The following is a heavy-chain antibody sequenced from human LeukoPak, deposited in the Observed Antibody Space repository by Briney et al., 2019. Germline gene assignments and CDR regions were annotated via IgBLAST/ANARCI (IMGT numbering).Heavy chain of an antibody. Sequence: GGSPRLSCAASGFTFSSYWRHWVRQAPGKGLVWVSRINSDGSSTSYADSVKGRFTISRDNAKNTLYLQMNSLRAEDTAVYYCASLGCSSTSCFDYWGQGTLVTVSS. J-gene: IGHJ4*02. CDR1: GFTFSSYW. CDR3: ASLGCSSTSCFDY. V-gene: IGHV3-74*01. D-gene: IGHD2-2*01. CDR2: INSDGSST.